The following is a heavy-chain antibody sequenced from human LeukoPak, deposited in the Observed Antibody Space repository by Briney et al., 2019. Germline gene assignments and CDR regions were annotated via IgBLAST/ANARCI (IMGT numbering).Heavy chain of an antibody. CDR2: INPSGGST. CDR1: GYTFTSYD. V-gene: IGHV1-46*01. CDR3: ARDGLEWFNDY. D-gene: IGHD3-3*01. Sequence: ASVKVSCKASGYTFTSYDINWVRQATGQGLEWMGVINPSGGSTTYAQKFQGRVTMTRDTSTSTVYMELSSLRSEDTAVYYCARDGLEWFNDYWGQGTLVTVSS. J-gene: IGHJ4*02.